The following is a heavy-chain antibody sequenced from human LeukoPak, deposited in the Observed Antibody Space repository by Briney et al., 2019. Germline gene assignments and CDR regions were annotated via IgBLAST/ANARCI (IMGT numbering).Heavy chain of an antibody. CDR2: ISYSNSYI. CDR3: ARDCSGGSCYGTDFDY. Sequence: GGSLRLSCAASGFTFSNYNMNWVRQAPGKGLEWVSSISYSNSYIYYADSVKGRFTISRDNAKNSLYLQMNSLRAEDTAVYYCARDCSGGSCYGTDFDYWGQGTLVTVSS. V-gene: IGHV3-21*01. D-gene: IGHD2-15*01. J-gene: IGHJ4*02. CDR1: GFTFSNYN.